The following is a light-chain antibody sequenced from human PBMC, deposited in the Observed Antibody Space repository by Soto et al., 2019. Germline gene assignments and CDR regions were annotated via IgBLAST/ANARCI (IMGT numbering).Light chain of an antibody. V-gene: IGKV3D-15*01. J-gene: IGKJ1*01. CDR2: EAS. CDR3: QQYEAVVT. Sequence: EIVMTQSPATLSLSPGERATLYCRASQSVGNNLAWYQQKRGQAPGLLIYEASTRATGIPARFSGSGSGTDFTLTISRLEPEDVAVYYCQQYEAVVTFGQGTKVDIK. CDR1: QSVGNN.